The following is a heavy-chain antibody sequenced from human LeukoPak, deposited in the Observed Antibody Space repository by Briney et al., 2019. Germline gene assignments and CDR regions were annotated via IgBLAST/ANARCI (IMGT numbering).Heavy chain of an antibody. CDR1: GFTFSSYS. CDR2: ISSSSSTI. D-gene: IGHD6-19*01. V-gene: IGHV3-48*01. CDR3: ARDRITVAATETSFDY. J-gene: IGHJ4*02. Sequence: PGGSLRLSCAASGFTFSSYSMNWVRQAPGKGLEWVSYISSSSSTIYYADSVKGRFTISGDNAKNSLYLQMNSLRAEDTAVYYCARDRITVAATETSFDYWGQGTLVTVSS.